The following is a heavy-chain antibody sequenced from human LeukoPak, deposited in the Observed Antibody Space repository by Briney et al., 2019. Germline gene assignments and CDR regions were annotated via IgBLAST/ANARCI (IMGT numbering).Heavy chain of an antibody. V-gene: IGHV1-18*01. J-gene: IGHJ4*02. CDR2: ISAYNGNT. CDR3: ARAPRITIFGVRYYFDY. CDR1: GYTFTSYG. D-gene: IGHD3-3*01. Sequence: ASVKVSCKASGYTFTSYGISWVRQAPGQGLEWMGWISAYNGNTNYAQKLQGRVTMTTDTSTSTAYMELRSLRSDDTAVYYCARAPRITIFGVRYYFDYWGLGTLVTVSS.